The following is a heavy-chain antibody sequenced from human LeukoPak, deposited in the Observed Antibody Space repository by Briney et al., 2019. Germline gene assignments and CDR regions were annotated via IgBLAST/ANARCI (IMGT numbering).Heavy chain of an antibody. Sequence: GGSLRLSCTASGFAFGSYAMYWVRQAPGKGLEWVSGIFGSGGSAHYADSVKGRFTISRNNSKNTVYLEMNSLGVEDTAVYYCAKTTVGYSSGRFPGWPADYWGQGTLVTVSS. CDR3: AKTTVGYSSGRFPGWPADY. D-gene: IGHD2-15*01. CDR2: IFGSGGSA. V-gene: IGHV3-23*01. J-gene: IGHJ4*02. CDR1: GFAFGSYA.